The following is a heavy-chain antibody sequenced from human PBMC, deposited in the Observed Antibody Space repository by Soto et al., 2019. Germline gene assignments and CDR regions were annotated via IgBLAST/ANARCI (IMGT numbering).Heavy chain of an antibody. D-gene: IGHD2-15*01. CDR1: GYTFTGYY. V-gene: IGHV1-8*02. Sequence: GASVKVSCKASGYTFTGYYMHWVRQATGQGLEWMGWMNPNSGNTGYAQKFQGRVTMTRNTSISTAYMELSSLRSEDTAVYYCARGSRWYDAFDIWGQGTMVTVSS. J-gene: IGHJ3*02. CDR2: MNPNSGNT. CDR3: ARGSRWYDAFDI.